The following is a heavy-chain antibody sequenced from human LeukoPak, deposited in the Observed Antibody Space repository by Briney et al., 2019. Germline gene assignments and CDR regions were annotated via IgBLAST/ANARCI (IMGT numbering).Heavy chain of an antibody. CDR3: ARGGEGEIRTTNFGVVDRYYYYYYMDV. D-gene: IGHD3-3*01. J-gene: IGHJ6*03. V-gene: IGHV4-59*01. CDR2: IYYCGST. CDR1: GGSFSSYY. Sequence: SETLSLTCTVSGGSFSSYYWSWIRQPPGKGLEWIGYIYYCGSTNYNPSLKSRVTISVDTSKNQFSLKLSPVTAADTAVYYCARGGEGEIRTTNFGVVDRYYYYYYMDVWGKGTTVTVSS.